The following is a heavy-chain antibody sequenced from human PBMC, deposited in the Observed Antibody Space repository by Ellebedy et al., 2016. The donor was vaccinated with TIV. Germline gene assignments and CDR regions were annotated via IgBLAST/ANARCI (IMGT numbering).Heavy chain of an antibody. CDR1: GYTFTSYG. D-gene: IGHD2-21*02. Sequence: AASVKVSCKASGYTFTSYGISWVRQAPGQGLEWMGGFDPEDGETTYAQSFQGRVTMTEETSTDTAYMELSSLRSDDTAVYFCTTDSSKSRLVMVTSAQAFDVWGQGTLVTVSS. J-gene: IGHJ3*01. CDR2: FDPEDGET. V-gene: IGHV1-24*01. CDR3: TTDSSKSRLVMVTSAQAFDV.